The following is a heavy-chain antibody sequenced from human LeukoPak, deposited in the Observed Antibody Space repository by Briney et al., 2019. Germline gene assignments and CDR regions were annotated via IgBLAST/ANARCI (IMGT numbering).Heavy chain of an antibody. CDR3: AKSRLGELSPTDI. CDR2: ISGSGGST. Sequence: GGSLRLFCSASRFTFSSYTMNWVRQAPGKGLEWVSAISGSGGSTYYADSVKGRFTISRDNSKNTLYLQMNSLRAEDTAVYYCAKSRLGELSPTDIWGQGTMVTVSS. J-gene: IGHJ3*02. CDR1: RFTFSSYT. V-gene: IGHV3-23*01. D-gene: IGHD3-16*02.